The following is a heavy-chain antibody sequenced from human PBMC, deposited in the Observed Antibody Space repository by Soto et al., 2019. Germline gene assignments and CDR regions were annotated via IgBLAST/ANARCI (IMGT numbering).Heavy chain of an antibody. CDR1: GGTFSSYA. J-gene: IGHJ6*02. Sequence: SVKVSCKASGGTFSSYAISWVRQAPGQGLEWMGGIIPIFGTANYAQKFQGRVTITADESTSTAYMELSSLRSEDTAVYYCARDRPEGGVVAATSYYYYGMDVWGQGTTVTVSS. V-gene: IGHV1-69*13. CDR2: IIPIFGTA. CDR3: ARDRPEGGVVAATSYYYYGMDV. D-gene: IGHD2-15*01.